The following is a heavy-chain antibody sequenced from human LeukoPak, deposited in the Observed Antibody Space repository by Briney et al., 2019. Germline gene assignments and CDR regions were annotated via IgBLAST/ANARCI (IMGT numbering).Heavy chain of an antibody. CDR2: ISSSSSYI. J-gene: IGHJ4*02. V-gene: IGHV3-21*04. Sequence: GGSLRLSCAASGIIFSSDAMTWVRQAPGKGLEWVSSISSSSSYIYYADSVKGRFTISRDNTKNSLYLQMNSLRAEDTAFYYCARETSARGVSTHWGQGTLVTVSS. CDR1: GIIFSSDA. D-gene: IGHD3-10*01. CDR3: ARETSARGVSTH.